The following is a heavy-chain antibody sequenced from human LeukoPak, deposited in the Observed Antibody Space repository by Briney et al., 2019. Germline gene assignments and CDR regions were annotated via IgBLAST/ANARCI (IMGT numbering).Heavy chain of an antibody. J-gene: IGHJ4*02. D-gene: IGHD5-18*01. Sequence: KPGGSLRLSCAASGFTFSTYSMNWVRRAPGKGLEWVSYIGSSSSYIDYAGSVRGRFTVSRDNAKNSLYLQVNSLRDEDTAVYYCVAMGYNYFDPWGQGSLVIVSS. CDR2: IGSSSSYI. CDR3: VAMGYNYFDP. CDR1: GFTFSTYS. V-gene: IGHV3-21*01.